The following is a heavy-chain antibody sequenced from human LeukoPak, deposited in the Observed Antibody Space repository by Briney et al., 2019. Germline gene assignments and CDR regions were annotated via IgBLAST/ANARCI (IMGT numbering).Heavy chain of an antibody. V-gene: IGHV3-23*01. CDR3: AKDLNHFGSGTYGYSEVYYYYGMDV. CDR2: ISGRGANT. D-gene: IGHD3-10*01. J-gene: IGHJ6*02. Sequence: GGSLGLSCAGSGFAFSSYGMSWVRQAPGKGLEWVSAISGRGANTYYADSVKGRFTISRDNSKNTLFLQMISLRAGDTAVYYCAKDLNHFGSGTYGYSEVYYYYGMDVWGPGTTVTVSS. CDR1: GFAFSSYG.